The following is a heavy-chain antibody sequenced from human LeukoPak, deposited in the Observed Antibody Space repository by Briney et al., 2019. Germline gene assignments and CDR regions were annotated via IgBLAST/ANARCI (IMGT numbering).Heavy chain of an antibody. V-gene: IGHV1-69*05. J-gene: IGHJ4*02. D-gene: IGHD2-15*01. Sequence: ASVKVSCKAFGGSFSSEAISWVRQAPGQGLEWMGGIIPIFGTANYAQKFQGRVTITMDESTSTAYMEVSSLRSEDTAVYYCGRKAGDCGGGSCYSIDYWGQGTLVTVSS. CDR2: IIPIFGTA. CDR3: GRKAGDCGGGSCYSIDY. CDR1: GGSFSSEA.